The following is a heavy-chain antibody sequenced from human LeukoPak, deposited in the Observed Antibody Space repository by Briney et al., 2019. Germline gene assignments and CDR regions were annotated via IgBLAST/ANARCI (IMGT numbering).Heavy chain of an antibody. CDR1: GYTFTGYY. CDR3: ARDPTRTSTFDY. Sequence: GASVKVSCKASGYTFTGYYMHWVRQAPGQGLQWMGWINPNSGGTIYAQKFQGRVTMTSDTSITTAYMELSSLTSDDTAVYYCARDPTRTSTFDYWGQGTLVIVSS. D-gene: IGHD5-12*01. J-gene: IGHJ4*02. V-gene: IGHV1-2*02. CDR2: INPNSGGT.